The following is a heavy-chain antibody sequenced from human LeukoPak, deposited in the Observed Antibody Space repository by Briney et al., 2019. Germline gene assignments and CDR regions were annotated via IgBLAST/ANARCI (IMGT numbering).Heavy chain of an antibody. D-gene: IGHD6-19*01. CDR2: ISDSGDTT. Sequence: GGSLRLSSAASGFTFSTYALIWVRQAPGKGLEWVSTISDSGDTTHYADSVKGRFTISRDNSKNTLYLQMNSLRVEDTALYYCAKDREAAVAGYFDYWGQGTLVTVSS. V-gene: IGHV3-23*01. J-gene: IGHJ4*02. CDR1: GFTFSTYA. CDR3: AKDREAAVAGYFDY.